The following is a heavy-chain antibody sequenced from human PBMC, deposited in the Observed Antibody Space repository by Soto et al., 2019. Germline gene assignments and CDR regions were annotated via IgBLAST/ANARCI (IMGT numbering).Heavy chain of an antibody. CDR2: IIPILGIA. D-gene: IGHD5-18*01. V-gene: IGHV1-69*02. CDR3: ASRASLGYSYGPRSLDY. J-gene: IGHJ4*02. Sequence: SVKVSCKASGGTFSSYTISWVRQAPGQGLEWMGRIIPILGIANYAQKFQGRVTITADKSTSTAYMELSSLRSEDTAVYYCASRASLGYSYGPRSLDYWGQGTLVTVSS. CDR1: GGTFSSYT.